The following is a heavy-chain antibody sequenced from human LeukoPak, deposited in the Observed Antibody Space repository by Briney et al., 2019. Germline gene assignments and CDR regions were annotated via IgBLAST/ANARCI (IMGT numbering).Heavy chain of an antibody. CDR2: IWYDGSNK. V-gene: IGHV3-33*01. J-gene: IGHJ5*01. Sequence: GRSLRLSCAASGFTFSSYGMHWVRQAPGKGLEWAAVIWYDGSNKYYADSAKGRFTISRDNSKNTVYLQMKSLRAEDTAVYYCARERFAVVVPAAKRFRWFDSWGQGTLVTVSS. D-gene: IGHD2-2*01. CDR3: ARERFAVVVPAAKRFRWFDS. CDR1: GFTFSSYG.